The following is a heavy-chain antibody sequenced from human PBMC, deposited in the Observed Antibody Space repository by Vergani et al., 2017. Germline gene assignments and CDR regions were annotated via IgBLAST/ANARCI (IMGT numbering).Heavy chain of an antibody. V-gene: IGHV4-4*02. CDR1: GGSISSSYW. CDR2: IYNSGTT. D-gene: IGHD6-19*01. CDR3: ARGGQWLVDY. Sequence: QVQLQESGPGLVKPSGTLSLTCAVSGGSISSSYWWNWVRQPPGKGLEWIGEIYNSGTTNYNPSLKRRVTISVDKSKNQFSLQLTSVTAADTAVYYCARGGQWLVDYWGQGTLVTVSS. J-gene: IGHJ4*02.